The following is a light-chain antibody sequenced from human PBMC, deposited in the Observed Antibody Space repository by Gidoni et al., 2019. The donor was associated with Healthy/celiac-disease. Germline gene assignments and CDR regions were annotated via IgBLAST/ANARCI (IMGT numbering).Light chain of an antibody. J-gene: IGLJ2*01. CDR2: AVS. CDR3: SSYTSSSTRVV. Sequence: QSALTQPASVSGSPGQSLTISCTGTRSDVGGYNYVSWYQQHPGKAPKLMIYAVSNRPSGVSNRFSGSKSGNTASLTISGLQAEDEADYYCSSYTSSSTRVVFGGGTKLTVL. CDR1: RSDVGGYNY. V-gene: IGLV2-14*03.